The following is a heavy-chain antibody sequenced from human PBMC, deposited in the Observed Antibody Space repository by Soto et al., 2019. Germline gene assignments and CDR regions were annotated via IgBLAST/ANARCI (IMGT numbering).Heavy chain of an antibody. D-gene: IGHD3-10*01. CDR1: GVSISSGDYY. CDR3: AREGYNYNGMDV. Sequence: PSETLSLTCTVSGVSISSGDYYWSWIRQHPGKGLEWIGYIFYSGTTYYNPSLQSRVTLSLDTSKNQFSLKLSSVTAADTAVYFCAREGYNYNGMDVWGQGTTVTVSS. J-gene: IGHJ6*02. V-gene: IGHV4-31*03. CDR2: IFYSGTT.